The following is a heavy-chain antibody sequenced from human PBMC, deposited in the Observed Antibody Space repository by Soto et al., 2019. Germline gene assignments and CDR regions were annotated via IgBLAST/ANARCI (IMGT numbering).Heavy chain of an antibody. D-gene: IGHD2-21*01. V-gene: IGHV3-74*01. CDR3: AREDYSYSPDAFDI. J-gene: IGHJ3*02. CDR1: GFTFSSYW. CDR2: INSDGGST. Sequence: PGGSLRLSCAASGFTFSSYWMHWVRQAPGKGLVWVSRINSDGGSTSYADSVKGRFTISRDSAKNTLYLQMNSLRAEDTAVYYCAREDYSYSPDAFDIWGQGTMVTVSS.